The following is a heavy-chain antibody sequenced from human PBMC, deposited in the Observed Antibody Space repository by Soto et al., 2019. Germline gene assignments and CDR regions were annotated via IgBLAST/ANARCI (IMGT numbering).Heavy chain of an antibody. D-gene: IGHD3-3*01. Sequence: GGSLRLSCAASGFISSDYYMSWIRPAPGKGLEWVSYISSSGSTIYYADSVKARFTTSRDNAKNSLYLQMNSLRAEDTAVYYRAGADYDFWSGRTRFDPWGQGTLVTVSS. V-gene: IGHV3-11*01. CDR1: GFISSDYY. CDR2: ISSSGSTI. CDR3: AGADYDFWSGRTRFDP. J-gene: IGHJ5*02.